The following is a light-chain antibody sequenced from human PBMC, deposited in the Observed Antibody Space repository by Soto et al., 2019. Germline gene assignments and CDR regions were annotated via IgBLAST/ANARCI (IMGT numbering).Light chain of an antibody. CDR2: GAS. CDR1: QSVYSN. CDR3: RQYNNWPYT. Sequence: EIVMTQSPATLSVSPGERATLSCRASQSVYSNLAWYQQKPGQAPRLLIYGASSRATGIPARFSGSGSGTEFTLTISSLQSEDFAAYYCRQYNNWPYTFGPGTKVDIK. J-gene: IGKJ3*01. V-gene: IGKV3-15*01.